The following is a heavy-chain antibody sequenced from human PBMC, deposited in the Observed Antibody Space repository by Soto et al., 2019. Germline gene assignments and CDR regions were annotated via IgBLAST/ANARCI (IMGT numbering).Heavy chain of an antibody. CDR2: IWYDGSNK. Sequence: QVQLVESGGGVVQPGRSLRLSCAASGFTFSSYGMHWVRQAPGKGLEWVAVIWYDGSNKYYADSVKGRFTISRDNSKNTLYLQMNSLRAEDTAVYYCARAGDRLYYYYYYMDVWGKGTTVTVSS. J-gene: IGHJ6*03. D-gene: IGHD2-21*02. CDR1: GFTFSSYG. V-gene: IGHV3-33*01. CDR3: ARAGDRLYYYYYYMDV.